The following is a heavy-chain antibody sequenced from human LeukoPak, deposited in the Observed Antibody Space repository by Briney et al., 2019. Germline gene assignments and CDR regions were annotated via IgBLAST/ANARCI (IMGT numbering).Heavy chain of an antibody. D-gene: IGHD5-18*01. CDR3: ARGGYAYGFDY. CDR2: LYSGGNS. V-gene: IGHV3-53*01. CDR1: GFTFSNYA. J-gene: IGHJ4*02. Sequence: PGGSLRLSCAASGFTFSNYAMNWVRQAPGKGLEWVSVLYSGGNSYYADSVKGRFTISRDISKNTLYLQMDSLRAEDTAVYYCARGGYAYGFDYWGQGTLVTVSS.